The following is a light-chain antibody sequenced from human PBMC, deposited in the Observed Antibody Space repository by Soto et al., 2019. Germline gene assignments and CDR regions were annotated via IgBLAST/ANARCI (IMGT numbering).Light chain of an antibody. J-gene: IGLJ2*01. CDR2: EVS. CDR1: NSDIGANKF. CDR3: SAYTSSRTVL. V-gene: IGLV2-14*01. Sequence: QSALTQPASVSASPGQSITISCTGSNSDIGANKFVSWYQHHPGKAPKVMIYEVSNRPPGVSSRFSGSKSGNTASLTISGLQAEDEADYYCSAYTSSRTVLFGGGTKVTVL.